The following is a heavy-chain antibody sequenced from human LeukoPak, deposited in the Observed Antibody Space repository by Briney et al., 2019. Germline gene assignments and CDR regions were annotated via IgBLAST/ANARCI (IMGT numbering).Heavy chain of an antibody. Sequence: GGSLRLSCAASGFTFSIYAMSWVGQAPGKGPEWVSAISASDRRTYYADSVKGRLTISRDNSKNTLYLQMNSLRAEDTAVYYCIPPLPYSAQGGQGTLVTVSS. CDR1: GFTFSIYA. CDR3: IPPLPYSAQ. J-gene: IGHJ4*02. D-gene: IGHD2-21*01. CDR2: ISASDRRT. V-gene: IGHV3-23*01.